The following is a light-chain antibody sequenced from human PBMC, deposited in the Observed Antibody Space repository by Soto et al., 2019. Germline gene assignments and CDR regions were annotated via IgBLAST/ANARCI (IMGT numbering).Light chain of an antibody. Sequence: QSVLTQPPSASGTPGQRVTIACSGSSSNIGSNYVYWYQQLPGTTPNLLIYRNNQRSSGVPDRFSGSKSGTSGSLDMSELWCEDEADYYCEAWDDSLSGHVVFGGGTKLTVL. V-gene: IGLV1-47*03. J-gene: IGLJ2*01. CDR3: EAWDDSLSGHVV. CDR2: RNN. CDR1: SSNIGSNY.